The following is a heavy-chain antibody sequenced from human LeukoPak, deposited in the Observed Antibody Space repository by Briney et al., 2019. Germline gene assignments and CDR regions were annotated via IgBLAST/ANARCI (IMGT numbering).Heavy chain of an antibody. CDR1: GGSISSYY. D-gene: IGHD2-15*01. CDR2: IYYSGST. V-gene: IGHV4-59*01. Sequence: PSETLSLTCTVSGGSISSYYWSWIRQPPGKGLEWIGYIYYSGSTNYNPSLKSRVTISVDTSKNQFSLKLSSVTAADTAVYYCARSLGHCSGGSCEYYGMDVWGQGTTVTVSS. J-gene: IGHJ6*02. CDR3: ARSLGHCSGGSCEYYGMDV.